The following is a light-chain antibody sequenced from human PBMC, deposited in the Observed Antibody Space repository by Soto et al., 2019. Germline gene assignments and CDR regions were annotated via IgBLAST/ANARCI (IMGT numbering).Light chain of an antibody. CDR2: GDS. CDR1: RNIDTY. V-gene: IGKV1-39*01. Sequence: DIQMTQSPSSLSASFGDRVTLTCRASRNIDTYLNWYQQKPGTAPKLLMYGDSSLHSGVPSRFSGSGSGTDCTLTISSLQPEDFATYYCLQSHTTPYTFVQVTKLEI. J-gene: IGKJ2*01. CDR3: LQSHTTPYT.